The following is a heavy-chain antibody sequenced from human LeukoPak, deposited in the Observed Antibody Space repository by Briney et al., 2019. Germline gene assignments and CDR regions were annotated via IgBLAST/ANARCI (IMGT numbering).Heavy chain of an antibody. D-gene: IGHD1-26*01. CDR1: GGSISSSSYY. Sequence: PSETLSLTCTVSGGSISSSSYYWGWIRQPPGKGLEWIGSIYYSGSTYYNPSLKSRVTISVDTSKNQFSLKLSSVTAADTAVYYCARDGGYGGSYPNFDYWGQGTLVTVSS. CDR2: IYYSGST. V-gene: IGHV4-39*07. CDR3: ARDGGYGGSYPNFDY. J-gene: IGHJ4*02.